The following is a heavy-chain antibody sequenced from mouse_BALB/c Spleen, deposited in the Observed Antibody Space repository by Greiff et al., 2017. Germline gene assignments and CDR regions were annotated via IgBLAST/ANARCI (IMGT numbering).Heavy chain of an antibody. CDR1: GFSLTSYG. J-gene: IGHJ3*01. V-gene: IGHV2-5-1*01. Sequence: VKLQESGPSLVQPSQSLSITCTVSGFSLTSYGVHWVRQSPGKGLEWLGVIWRGGSTDYNAAFMSRLSITKDNSKSQVFFKMNSLQADDTAIYYCAKKDVIYVGLFAYWGQGTLVTVSA. CDR2: IWRGGST. D-gene: IGHD1-1*01. CDR3: AKKDVIYVGLFAY.